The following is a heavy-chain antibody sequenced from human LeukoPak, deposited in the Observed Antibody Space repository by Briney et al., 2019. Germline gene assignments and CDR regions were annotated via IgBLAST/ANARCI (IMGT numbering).Heavy chain of an antibody. D-gene: IGHD4-23*01. J-gene: IGHJ4*02. CDR3: ARAAWVSGFDY. CDR1: GFTFSSYG. V-gene: IGHV3-30*03. CDR2: ISYDGSNK. Sequence: PGRSLRLSCAASGFTFSSYGMHWVRQAPGKGLEWVAVISYDGSNKYYADSVKGRFTISRDNSKNTLYLQMNSLRAEDTAVYYCARAAWVSGFDYWGQGTLVTVSS.